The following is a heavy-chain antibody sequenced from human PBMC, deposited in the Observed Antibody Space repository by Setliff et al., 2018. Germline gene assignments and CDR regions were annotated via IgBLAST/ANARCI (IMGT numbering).Heavy chain of an antibody. J-gene: IGHJ5*02. CDR3: ARDYQGGWFDP. V-gene: IGHV4-59*01. CDR2: IYNSGST. D-gene: IGHD3-16*01. CDR1: GASFSGTY. Sequence: PSETLSLTCAVYGASFSGTYCSWIRQPPGKGLEWIGYIYNSGSTNYNPSLKSRVTISVDTSKNQISLKLTSVTAADTAVYYCARDYQGGWFDPWGPGTLVTVSS.